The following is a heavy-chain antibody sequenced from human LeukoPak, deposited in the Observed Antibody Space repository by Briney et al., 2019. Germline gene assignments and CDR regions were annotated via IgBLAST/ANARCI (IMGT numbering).Heavy chain of an antibody. CDR2: IYYSGST. Sequence: SETLSLTCSVSGGSISSYYWSWIRQPPGKGLEWIGYIYYSGSTNYNPSLKSRVTISVDTSKNQFSLKLSSVTAADTAVYYCAREYSSSWYGPWFDPWGQGTLVTVSS. J-gene: IGHJ5*02. CDR3: AREYSSSWYGPWFDP. V-gene: IGHV4-59*01. D-gene: IGHD6-13*01. CDR1: GGSISSYY.